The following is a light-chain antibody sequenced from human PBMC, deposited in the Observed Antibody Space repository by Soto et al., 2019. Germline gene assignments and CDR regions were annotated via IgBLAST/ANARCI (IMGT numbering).Light chain of an antibody. CDR1: QSVSSN. J-gene: IGKJ5*01. Sequence: EIVMTQSPATLSVSPGERATLSCRASQSVSSNLGRYQQKPGQTPRLLIYGASTRATGIPARFSGSGSGTELTLTISSLQSEDFAVYYCPQYNNWPPITFGQGTRLEIK. V-gene: IGKV3-15*01. CDR3: PQYNNWPPIT. CDR2: GAS.